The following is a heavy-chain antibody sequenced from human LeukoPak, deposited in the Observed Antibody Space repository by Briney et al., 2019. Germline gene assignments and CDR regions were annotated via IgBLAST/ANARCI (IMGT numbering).Heavy chain of an antibody. CDR2: ISGSGGST. V-gene: IGHV3-23*01. Sequence: GGSQRLSCAASGLTISSYAMSWVRQAPGKGLEWVSGISGSGGSTYYADPVKGRFTISRDNSKNTLSLQMNSLRAEDTAVYYCAKELKYYYGSGDNWFDPWGQGTLVTVSS. CDR1: GLTISSYA. CDR3: AKELKYYYGSGDNWFDP. J-gene: IGHJ5*02. D-gene: IGHD3-10*01.